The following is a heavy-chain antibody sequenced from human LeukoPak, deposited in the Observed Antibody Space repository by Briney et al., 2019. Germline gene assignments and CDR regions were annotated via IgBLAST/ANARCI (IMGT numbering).Heavy chain of an antibody. CDR3: AKDLGYCSSSTCYILFYFDY. D-gene: IGHD2-2*02. CDR1: GFTFSSYA. CDR2: ISGSGGST. V-gene: IGHV3-23*01. Sequence: GGSLRLSCAASGFTFSSYAMSWVRQAPGKGLEWVSAISGSGGSTYYADSVKGRFTISRDNSKNTLYLQMNSLRAEDTAVYYCAKDLGYCSSSTCYILFYFDYWGQGTLVTVSS. J-gene: IGHJ4*02.